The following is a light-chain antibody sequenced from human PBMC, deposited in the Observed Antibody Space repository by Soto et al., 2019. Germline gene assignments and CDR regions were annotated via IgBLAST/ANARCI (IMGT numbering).Light chain of an antibody. CDR3: QHLYAYPLD. J-gene: IGKJ5*01. V-gene: IGKV1-9*01. CDR2: AAS. CDR1: QGISSS. Sequence: DIQLTQSPSFLSASVGDRVTITCRASQGISSSLAWYQQKPGKAPNLLIYAASTLQTGVPSRFSGSGSGTEFILTISSLQPEDFASYYCQHLYAYPLDFGKGLRLDIK.